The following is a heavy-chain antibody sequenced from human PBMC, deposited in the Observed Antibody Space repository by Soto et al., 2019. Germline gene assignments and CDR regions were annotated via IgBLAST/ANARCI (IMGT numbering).Heavy chain of an antibody. D-gene: IGHD2-15*01. CDR3: ARGIGYCSGGSCYSDAFDI. Sequence: GGSLRLSCAASGFTFSSYSMNWVRQAPGKGLEWVSSISSSSSYIYYADSVKGRFTVSRDNAKNSLYLQMNSLRAEDTAVYYCARGIGYCSGGSCYSDAFDIWGQGTMVTVSS. J-gene: IGHJ3*02. V-gene: IGHV3-21*01. CDR2: ISSSSSYI. CDR1: GFTFSSYS.